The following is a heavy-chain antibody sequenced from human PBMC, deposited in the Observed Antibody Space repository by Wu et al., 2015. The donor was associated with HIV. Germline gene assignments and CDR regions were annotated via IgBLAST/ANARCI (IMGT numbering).Heavy chain of an antibody. CDR1: GYTFTGYY. V-gene: IGHV1-2*02. CDR3: ARGFDIVVVVAAHGGYGMGRR. D-gene: IGHD2-15*01. Sequence: QVQLVQSGAEVKKPGASVKVSCKASGYTFTGYYMHWVRQAPGQGLEWMGWINPNSGGTNYAQKFQGRVTMTRDTSISTAYMELSRLRSDDTAVYYCARGFDIVVVVAAHGGYGMGRRGAKGTTGHRLL. J-gene: IGHJ6*02. CDR2: INPNSGGT.